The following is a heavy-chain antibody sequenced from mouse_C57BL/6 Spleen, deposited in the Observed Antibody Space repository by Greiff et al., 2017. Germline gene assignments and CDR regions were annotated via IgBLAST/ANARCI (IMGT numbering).Heavy chain of an antibody. CDR1: GYTFTSYW. CDR2: IYPGSGST. D-gene: IGHD3-2*02. J-gene: IGHJ3*01. V-gene: IGHV1-55*01. Sequence: QVQLQQPGAELVKPGASVNMSCKASGYTFTSYWITWVKQRPGQGLEWIGEIYPGSGSTNYNEKFKSKATLTVDTSSSTAYMQRSSLTSEDSAVYYCARDSSGYVEFAYWGQGTLVTVSA. CDR3: ARDSSGYVEFAY.